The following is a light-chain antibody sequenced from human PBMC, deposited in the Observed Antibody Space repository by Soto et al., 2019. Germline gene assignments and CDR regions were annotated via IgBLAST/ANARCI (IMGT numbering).Light chain of an antibody. CDR1: QDISHY. Sequence: DIQVTQSPSAMSASVGDRVTITCRASQDISHYLAWFQQKPGKVPKRLIFAVSNLESGVPSRFRGSGSGTEFTPTITSLQPEDFATYYCLQHNSYPWTFGQGTKVDIK. CDR3: LQHNSYPWT. CDR2: AVS. V-gene: IGKV1-17*03. J-gene: IGKJ1*01.